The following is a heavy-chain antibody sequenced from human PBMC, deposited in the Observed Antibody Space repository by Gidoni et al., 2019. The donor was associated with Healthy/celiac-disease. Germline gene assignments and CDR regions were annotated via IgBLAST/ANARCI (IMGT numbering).Heavy chain of an antibody. D-gene: IGHD3-22*01. CDR3: ASQDSSGYYLLDY. V-gene: IGHV3-11*01. CDR2: ISSSGSTI. Sequence: QVQLVESGGGLVMPGGSLRLYCAASGFPFSDYYMSWIRQAPGKGLEWVSYISSSGSTIYYADSVKGRFTISRDNAKNSLYLQMNSLRAEDTAVYYCASQDSSGYYLLDYWGQGTLVTVSS. J-gene: IGHJ4*02. CDR1: GFPFSDYY.